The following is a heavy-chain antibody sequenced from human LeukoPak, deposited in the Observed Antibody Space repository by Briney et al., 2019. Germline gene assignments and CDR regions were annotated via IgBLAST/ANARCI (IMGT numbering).Heavy chain of an antibody. CDR3: AKGDSGYDPPYWSGGSCYDY. V-gene: IGHV3-23*01. J-gene: IGHJ4*02. CDR2: ISGRGGRT. Sequence: GGSLRLSCAASGFTFSSYAMSWVRQAPGKGLEWVSAISGRGGRTYYADSVKGRFTISRDNSKNTLYLQMNSLRAEDTAVYYCAKGDSGYDPPYWSGGSCYDYWGQGTLVTVSS. D-gene: IGHD2-15*01. CDR1: GFTFSSYA.